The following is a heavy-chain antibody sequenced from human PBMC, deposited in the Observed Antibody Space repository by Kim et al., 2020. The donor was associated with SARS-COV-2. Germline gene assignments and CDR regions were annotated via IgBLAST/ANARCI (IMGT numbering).Heavy chain of an antibody. D-gene: IGHD4-17*01. Sequence: SETLSLTCTVSGGSISSSSYYWGWIRQPPGKGLEWIGSIYYSGSTYYNPSLKSRVTISVDTSKNQFSLKLSSVTAADTAVYYCARLYHDYGDHWGQGTLVTVSS. V-gene: IGHV4-39*01. CDR3: ARLYHDYGDH. CDR1: GGSISSSSYY. J-gene: IGHJ4*02. CDR2: IYYSGST.